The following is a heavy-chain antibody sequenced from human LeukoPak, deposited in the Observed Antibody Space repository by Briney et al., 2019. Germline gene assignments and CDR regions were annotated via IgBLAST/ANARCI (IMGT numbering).Heavy chain of an antibody. CDR1: GFTFSSYA. CDR3: AKYIVGNSDSY. Sequence: GGSLRLSCAASGFTFSSYAMSWVRQAPGKGLEWVSTIAGSGATTYYADSVKGRFTISRDNSKNTLYLQMNSLRAEDTAVYYCAKYIVGNSDSYWGQGTLVTVSS. J-gene: IGHJ4*02. D-gene: IGHD1-26*01. V-gene: IGHV3-23*01. CDR2: IAGSGATT.